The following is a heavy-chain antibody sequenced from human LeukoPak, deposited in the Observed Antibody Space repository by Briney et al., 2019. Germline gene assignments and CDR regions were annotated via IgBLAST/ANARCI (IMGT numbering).Heavy chain of an antibody. CDR1: GFTFSSYS. Sequence: PGGSLRLSCAASGFTFSSYSMNWVRQAPGKGLEWVSSISSSSSYIYYADSVKGRFTISRDNAKKSLYLQMNSLRAEDTAVYYCARDTYSNYVGGWFDPWGQGTLVTVSS. V-gene: IGHV3-21*01. J-gene: IGHJ5*02. D-gene: IGHD4-11*01. CDR3: ARDTYSNYVGGWFDP. CDR2: ISSSSSYI.